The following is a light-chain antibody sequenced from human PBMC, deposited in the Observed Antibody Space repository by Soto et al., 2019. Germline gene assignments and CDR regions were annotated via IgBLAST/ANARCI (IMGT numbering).Light chain of an antibody. CDR2: GAS. J-gene: IGKJ1*01. CDR1: QSVSSSY. CDR3: QQYGSSPPQT. V-gene: IGKV3-20*01. Sequence: EIVLTQSPGTLSLSPGERATLSCRASQSVSSSYLAWYQQKPGQAPRLFIYGASSRATGIPDRFSGSGSGTDFTLTISRLEPEDFAVYYCQQYGSSPPQTFGQGTKVDIK.